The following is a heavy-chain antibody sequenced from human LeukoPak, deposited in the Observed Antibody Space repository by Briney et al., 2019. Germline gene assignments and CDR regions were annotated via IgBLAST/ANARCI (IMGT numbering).Heavy chain of an antibody. J-gene: IGHJ4*02. CDR2: TYYSGST. D-gene: IGHD5-24*01. V-gene: IGHV4-39*01. Sequence: SETLSLTCTVSGGSISSSSYYWGWIRQPPGKGLEWIGSTYYSGSTYYNPSLKSRVTISVDTSKDQFSLKLSSVTAADTAVYYCARHPASRDGYNLRSGYFDYWGQGTLVTVSS. CDR1: GGSISSSSYY. CDR3: ARHPASRDGYNLRSGYFDY.